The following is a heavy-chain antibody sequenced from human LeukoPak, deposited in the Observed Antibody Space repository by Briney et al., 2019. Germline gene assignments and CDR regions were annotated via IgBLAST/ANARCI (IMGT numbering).Heavy chain of an antibody. Sequence: GGSLRLSCAASGFTFSSYAMSWVRQAPGKGLEWVSAISGSGGSTYYADSVKGRFTISRDNSKNTLYLQMNSLRAEDTAVYYCAEGSVQYSSSWYYLDYWGQGTLVTVSS. CDR1: GFTFSSYA. D-gene: IGHD6-13*01. V-gene: IGHV3-23*01. J-gene: IGHJ4*02. CDR2: ISGSGGST. CDR3: AEGSVQYSSSWYYLDY.